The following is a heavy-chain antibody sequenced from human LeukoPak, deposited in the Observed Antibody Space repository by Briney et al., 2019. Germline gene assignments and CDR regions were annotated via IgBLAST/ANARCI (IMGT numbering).Heavy chain of an antibody. CDR2: IKSKTDGGTT. D-gene: IGHD3-3*01. CDR3: TTDFWSGYYTGPP. Sequence: PGGSLRLSCAASGFTFSNAWVSWVRQAPGKGLEWVGRIKSKTDGGTTDYAAPVKGRFTISRDDSKNTLYLQMNSLKTEDTAVYYCTTDFWSGYYTGPPWGQGTLVTVSS. J-gene: IGHJ5*02. V-gene: IGHV3-15*01. CDR1: GFTFSNAW.